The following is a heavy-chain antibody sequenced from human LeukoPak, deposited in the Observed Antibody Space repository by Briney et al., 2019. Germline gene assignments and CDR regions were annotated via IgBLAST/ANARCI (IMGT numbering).Heavy chain of an antibody. CDR1: GYTFTGYY. J-gene: IGHJ3*01. D-gene: IGHD1-26*01. V-gene: IGHV1-69*13. CDR3: ARGPQVGAFDL. Sequence: SVKVSCKASGYTFTGYYMHWVRQAPGQGLEWMGGIIPIFTTANYAQKFQGRVTITADESTSTAYMELSSLRSEDTAVYYCARGPQVGAFDLWGQGTMVTVSS. CDR2: IIPIFTTA.